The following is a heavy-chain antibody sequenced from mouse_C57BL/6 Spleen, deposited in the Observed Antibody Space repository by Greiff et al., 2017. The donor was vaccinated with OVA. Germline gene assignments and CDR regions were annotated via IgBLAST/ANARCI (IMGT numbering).Heavy chain of an antibody. CDR3: TRGLTGTFYFDY. D-gene: IGHD4-1*01. J-gene: IGHJ2*01. Sequence: QVQLKQSGAELVRPGASVTLSCKASGYTFTDYEMHWVKQTPVHGLEWIGAIDPETGGTAYNQKFKGKAILTADKSSSTAYMELRSLTSEDSAVYYCTRGLTGTFYFDYWGQGTTLTVSS. V-gene: IGHV1-15*01. CDR1: GYTFTDYE. CDR2: IDPETGGT.